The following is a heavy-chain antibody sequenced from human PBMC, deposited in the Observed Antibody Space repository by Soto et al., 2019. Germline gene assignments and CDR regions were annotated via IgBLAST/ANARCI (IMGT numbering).Heavy chain of an antibody. Sequence: PGGSLRLSCAASGFTFSSYAMSWVRQAPGKGLEWVSAISGSGGSTYYADSVKGRFTISRDNSKNTLYLQMNSLRAEDTTVYYCAKSPWVQLSYYFDYWGQGTLVTVSS. D-gene: IGHD2-2*01. J-gene: IGHJ4*02. CDR3: AKSPWVQLSYYFDY. CDR1: GFTFSSYA. V-gene: IGHV3-23*01. CDR2: ISGSGGST.